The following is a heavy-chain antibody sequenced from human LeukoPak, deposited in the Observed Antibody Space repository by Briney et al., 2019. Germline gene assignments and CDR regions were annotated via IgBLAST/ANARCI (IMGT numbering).Heavy chain of an antibody. J-gene: IGHJ6*02. V-gene: IGHV1-69*01. CDR2: IIPIFGAT. D-gene: IGHD3-10*01. CDR3: ARVALWFGAATRDYYYGMDV. CDR1: GGTFISYA. Sequence: GSSVNVSCKASGGTFISYAISWVRQAPGQGLEWMGGIIPIFGATNYAQKFQGRVTITADESTSTAYMELSSLRSEDTAMYYCARVALWFGAATRDYYYGMDVWGQGTTVTVSS.